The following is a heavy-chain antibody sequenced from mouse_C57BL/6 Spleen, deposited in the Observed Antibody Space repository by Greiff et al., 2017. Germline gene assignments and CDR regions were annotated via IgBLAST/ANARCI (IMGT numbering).Heavy chain of an antibody. CDR1: GYAFTNYL. V-gene: IGHV1-54*01. J-gene: IGHJ3*01. CDR3: ARVDSSGSCAY. CDR2: INPGSGGT. D-gene: IGHD3-2*02. Sequence: QVQLKQSGAELVRPGTSVKVSCTASGYAFTNYLIEWVKQRPGQGLEWIGVINPGSGGTNYNETFKGKATLTADKSSSTAYRQLSSLTSEDSAVYCCARVDSSGSCAYWGQGTLVTVSA.